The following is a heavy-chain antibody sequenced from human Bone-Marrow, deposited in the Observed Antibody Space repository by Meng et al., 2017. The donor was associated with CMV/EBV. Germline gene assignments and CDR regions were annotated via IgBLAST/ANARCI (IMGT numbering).Heavy chain of an antibody. CDR1: GFTFSSYA. V-gene: IGHV3-30-3*01. Sequence: LSLTCAASGFTFSSYAMHWVRQAPGKGLEWVAVISYDGSNKYYADSVKGRFTISRDNSKNTLYLQMKSLRAEDTAVYYCAGARDLMITFGGVIARKDYYAMAVWGQGTTVTVSS. D-gene: IGHD3-16*02. J-gene: IGHJ6*02. CDR3: AGARDLMITFGGVIARKDYYAMAV. CDR2: ISYDGSNK.